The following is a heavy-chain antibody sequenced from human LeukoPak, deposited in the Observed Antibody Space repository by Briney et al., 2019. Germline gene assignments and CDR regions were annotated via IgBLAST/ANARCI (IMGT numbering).Heavy chain of an antibody. CDR1: RFTFSSYW. J-gene: IGHJ4*02. CDR3: ARDLNWETY. Sequence: GGSLRLSCAASRFTFSSYWMSWVRQAPGKGLEWVANIKKDGSEKYYVDSVKGRFTISRDNAKTSLYLQMNSLRAEDTAVYYCARDLNWETYWGQGTLVSVSS. V-gene: IGHV3-7*01. D-gene: IGHD7-27*01. CDR2: IKKDGSEK.